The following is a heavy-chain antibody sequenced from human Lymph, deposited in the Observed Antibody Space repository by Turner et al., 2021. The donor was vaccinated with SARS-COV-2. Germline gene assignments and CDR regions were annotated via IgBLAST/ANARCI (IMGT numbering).Heavy chain of an antibody. V-gene: IGHV3-21*01. D-gene: IGHD4-17*01. CDR2: ISSSSSYI. CDR3: ARDIPTTADYFDY. CDR1: GFTFSTYS. Sequence: EVQLVESGGGLVKPGGSLSLSCAASGFTFSTYSMNWVRQAPGKGLEWISSISSSSSYIYYADSVKGRFTISRDDAKKSLYLQMNSLRAEDTAVYYCARDIPTTADYFDYWGQGTLVTVSS. J-gene: IGHJ4*02.